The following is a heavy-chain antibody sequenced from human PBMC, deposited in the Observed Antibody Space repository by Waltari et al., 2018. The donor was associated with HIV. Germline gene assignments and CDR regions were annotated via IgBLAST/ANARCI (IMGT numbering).Heavy chain of an antibody. D-gene: IGHD4-17*01. CDR1: GFTVSSNY. CDR3: ASRVTTEYYYYYGMDV. CDR2: IYSGGST. Sequence: EVQLVESGGGLIQPGGSLRLSCAASGFTVSSNYMSWVRKAPGKGLEWVSVIYSGGSTYYADSVKGRFTISRDNSKNTLYLQMNSLRAEDTAVYYCASRVTTEYYYYYGMDVWGQGTTVTVSS. J-gene: IGHJ6*02. V-gene: IGHV3-53*01.